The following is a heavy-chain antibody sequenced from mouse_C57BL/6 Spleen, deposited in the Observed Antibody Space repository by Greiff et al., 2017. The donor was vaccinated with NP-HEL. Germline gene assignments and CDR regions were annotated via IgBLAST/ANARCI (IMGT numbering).Heavy chain of an antibody. CDR2: IDPEDGDT. D-gene: IGHD1-1*01. CDR3: TSYCGSSGTWFAY. Sequence: EVQLQQSGAELVRPGASVKLSCTASGFNITDYYMHWVKQRPEQGLEWIGRIDPEDGDTEYAPKFQGKATMTADTSSNTAYMQLSSLTSEDTAVYYCTSYCGSSGTWFAYWGQGTLVTVSA. V-gene: IGHV14-1*01. CDR1: GFNITDYY. J-gene: IGHJ3*01.